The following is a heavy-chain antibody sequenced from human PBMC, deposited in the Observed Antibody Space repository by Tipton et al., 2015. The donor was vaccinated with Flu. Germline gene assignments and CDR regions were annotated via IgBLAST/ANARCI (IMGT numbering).Heavy chain of an antibody. CDR2: VYPSGSA. V-gene: IGHV4-61*02. Sequence: TLSLTCTVSGGSISSGSYYWSWIRQPAGKGLEWIGRVYPSGSANYNPSPKSRVTISVDTSKNQFSLNLSSVTAADTAVYYCATEYRGGGNRYYFDYWGHRTLVTVSS. CDR3: ATEYRGGGNRYYFDY. D-gene: IGHD4-23*01. CDR1: GGSISSGSYY. J-gene: IGHJ4*01.